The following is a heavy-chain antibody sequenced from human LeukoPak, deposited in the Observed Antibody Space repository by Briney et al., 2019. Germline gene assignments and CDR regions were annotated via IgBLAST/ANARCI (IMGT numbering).Heavy chain of an antibody. Sequence: GGSLRLSCAASGFTFDDYAMHWVPQAPGKGLEWVSGISWNSGSIGYADSVKGQFTISRDNAKNSLYLQMNSLGAEDTALYYCAICTWDFWAFDIWGQGTMVTVSS. CDR3: AICTWDFWAFDI. CDR2: ISWNSGSI. D-gene: IGHD3-3*01. J-gene: IGHJ3*02. V-gene: IGHV3-9*01. CDR1: GFTFDDYA.